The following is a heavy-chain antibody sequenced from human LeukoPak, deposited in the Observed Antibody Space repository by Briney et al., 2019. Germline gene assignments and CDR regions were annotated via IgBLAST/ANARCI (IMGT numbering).Heavy chain of an antibody. D-gene: IGHD3-22*01. J-gene: IGHJ4*02. V-gene: IGHV3-48*03. Sequence: GGSLRLSCAASGFSFSSSDMNWVRQAPGKGLEWVSYISSSSSTMYYADSVKGRFTISRDNAKNSLYLQMNSLRAEDTAVYYCARSAGEYYDSSGYYHRPLGYWGQGTLVTVSS. CDR2: ISSSSSTM. CDR1: GFSFSSSD. CDR3: ARSAGEYYDSSGYYHRPLGY.